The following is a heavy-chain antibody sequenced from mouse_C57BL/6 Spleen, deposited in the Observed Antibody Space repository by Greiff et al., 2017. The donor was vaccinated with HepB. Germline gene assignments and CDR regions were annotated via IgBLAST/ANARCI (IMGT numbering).Heavy chain of an antibody. Sequence: EVQLQESGPELVKPGDSVKISCKASGYSFTGYFMNWVMQSHGKSLEWIGRINPYNGDTFYNQKFKGKATLTVDKSSSTAHMELRSLTSEDSAVYYCARSRYGNYEDYAMDYWGQGTSVTVSS. CDR3: ARSRYGNYEDYAMDY. J-gene: IGHJ4*01. V-gene: IGHV1-20*01. D-gene: IGHD2-10*02. CDR2: INPYNGDT. CDR1: GYSFTGYF.